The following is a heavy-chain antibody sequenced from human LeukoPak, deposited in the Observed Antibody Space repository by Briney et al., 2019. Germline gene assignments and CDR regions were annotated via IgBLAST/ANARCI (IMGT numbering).Heavy chain of an antibody. CDR1: GFTFISYW. CDR2: IKEDGSDK. Sequence: GGSLRLSCAASGFTFISYWMSCVRQAPGKGLEWVANIKEDGSDKNYVDSVRGRFTISRDKAKNSLYLQMNSLRAEDTAVYHCASTTAFDYWGQGTLVTVSS. V-gene: IGHV3-7*02. CDR3: ASTTAFDY. D-gene: IGHD4-17*01. J-gene: IGHJ4*02.